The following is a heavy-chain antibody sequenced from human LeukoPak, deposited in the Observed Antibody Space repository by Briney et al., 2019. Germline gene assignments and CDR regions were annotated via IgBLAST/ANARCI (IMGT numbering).Heavy chain of an antibody. J-gene: IGHJ5*02. Sequence: ASVKVSCKASGYTFTGYYMHWVRQAPGQGLEWMGWINPNSGGTNYAQKFQGRVTMTRDTFISTAYMELSRLRSDDTAVYYCARDHGSGNRWFDPWGQGTLVTVSS. V-gene: IGHV1-2*02. D-gene: IGHD3-10*01. CDR1: GYTFTGYY. CDR3: ARDHGSGNRWFDP. CDR2: INPNSGGT.